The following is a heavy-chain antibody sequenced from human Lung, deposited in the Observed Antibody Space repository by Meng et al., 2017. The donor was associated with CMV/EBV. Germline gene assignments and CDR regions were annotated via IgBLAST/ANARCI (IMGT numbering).Heavy chain of an antibody. Sequence: GESLKISCAASRFTFSSYEMNWVRQAPGKGLEWVSYISSSGSTIYYADSVKGRFTISRDNAKNSLYLQMNSLRAEDTAVYYCARDSSGCSYGSHGYYYGMDVWGQGTTVXVSS. CDR2: ISSSGSTI. CDR1: RFTFSSYE. J-gene: IGHJ6*02. V-gene: IGHV3-48*03. CDR3: ARDSSGCSYGSHGYYYGMDV. D-gene: IGHD5-18*01.